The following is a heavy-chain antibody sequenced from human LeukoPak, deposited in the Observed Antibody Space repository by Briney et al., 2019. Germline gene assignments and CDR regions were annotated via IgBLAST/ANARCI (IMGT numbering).Heavy chain of an antibody. V-gene: IGHV4-34*01. D-gene: IGHD4-17*01. CDR1: GGSFSGYY. J-gene: IGHJ4*02. Sequence: SETLSLTCAVYGGSFSGYYWSWIRQPPGKELEWTGEINHSGSTNYNPSLKSRVTISVDTSKNQFSLKLSSVTAADTAVYYCARGPRAYGDYAIDYWGQGTLVTVSS. CDR2: INHSGST. CDR3: ARGPRAYGDYAIDY.